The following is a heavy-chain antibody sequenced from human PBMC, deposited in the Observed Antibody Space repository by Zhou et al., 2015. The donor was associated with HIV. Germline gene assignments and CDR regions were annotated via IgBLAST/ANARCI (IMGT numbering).Heavy chain of an antibody. J-gene: IGHJ1*01. V-gene: IGHV1-69*06. CDR3: ARGFSHGDHEVFFKE. CDR1: GGTFSSYA. CDR2: IIPIFGTT. Sequence: QVQLVQSGAEVKKPGSSVKVSCKASGGTFSSYAINWVRQAPGQGLEWMGGIIPIFGTTNYGKKFQGRVTITADRSTTTAYMELRSLRSEDTAVYYCARGFSHGDHEVFFKEWGRGTLVTVSS. D-gene: IGHD4-17*01.